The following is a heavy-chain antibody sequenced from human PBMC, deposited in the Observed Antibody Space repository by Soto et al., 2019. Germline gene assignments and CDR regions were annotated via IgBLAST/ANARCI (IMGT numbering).Heavy chain of an antibody. CDR3: AKDRAYYDFWSGYYTGMVTAIYGMDV. CDR1: GFTFSSYG. D-gene: IGHD3-3*01. J-gene: IGHJ6*02. V-gene: IGHV3-30*18. CDR2: ISYDGSNK. Sequence: PGGSMRLSCAASGFTFSSYGMHWARQAPGKGLEWVGVISYDGSNKYYADSVKGRFTISRDNSKNTLYLQMNSLRAEDTAVYYCAKDRAYYDFWSGYYTGMVTAIYGMDVWGQGTTVTVSS.